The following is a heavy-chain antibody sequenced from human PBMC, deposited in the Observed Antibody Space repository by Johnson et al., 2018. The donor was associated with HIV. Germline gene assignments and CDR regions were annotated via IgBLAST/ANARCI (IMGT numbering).Heavy chain of an antibody. CDR2: ISWDGGST. D-gene: IGHD6-13*01. CDR3: AREDGDSSSWSGAFDI. CDR1: GFTFDDYA. J-gene: IGHJ3*02. Sequence: VQLVQSGGVVVQPGGSLRLSCAASGFTFDDYAMHWVRQAPGKGLEWVSLISWDGGSTYYADSVKGRFTISRDNSKNSLYLQMNSLRAEDTAVYYCAREDGDSSSWSGAFDIWGQGTMVTVSS. V-gene: IGHV3-43D*03.